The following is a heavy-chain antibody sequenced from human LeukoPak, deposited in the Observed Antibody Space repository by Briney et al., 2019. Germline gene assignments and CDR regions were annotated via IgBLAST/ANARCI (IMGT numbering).Heavy chain of an antibody. J-gene: IGHJ4*02. CDR1: GFTFSIYN. V-gene: IGHV3-48*01. CDR3: ARVRAGHDFDS. Sequence: GGSLRLSCAASGFTFSIYNMNWVRQAPGKGLEWVSYISTSSTTIAYVDSVKGRFTVSRDNAKNSLYLQMNSLRAEDTAVYYCARVRAGHDFDSWGQGTLVSVSS. D-gene: IGHD6-25*01. CDR2: ISTSSTTI.